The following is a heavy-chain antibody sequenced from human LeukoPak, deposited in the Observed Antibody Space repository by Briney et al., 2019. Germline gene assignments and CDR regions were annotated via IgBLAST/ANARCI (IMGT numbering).Heavy chain of an antibody. J-gene: IGHJ3*02. V-gene: IGHV3-20*04. CDR3: ARAKDPRSADAFDI. Sequence: GGSLRLSCAASGFTFSSYSMNWVRQAPGKGLEWVSGINWNGGSTGYADSVKGRFTISRDNAKNSLYLQMNSLRAEDTALYYCARAKDPRSADAFDIWGQGTMVTVSS. CDR2: INWNGGST. D-gene: IGHD2-15*01. CDR1: GFTFSSYS.